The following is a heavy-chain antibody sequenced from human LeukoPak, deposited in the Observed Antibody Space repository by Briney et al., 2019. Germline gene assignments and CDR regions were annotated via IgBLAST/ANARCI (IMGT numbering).Heavy chain of an antibody. Sequence: GASVKASCKVSGYTLTELSMHWVRQAPGKGLEWMGGFDPEDGETIYAQKFQGRVTMTEDTSTDTAYMELSSLRSEDTAVYYCATDSKWELLPSHWGQGTLVTVSS. J-gene: IGHJ1*01. CDR1: GYTLTELS. V-gene: IGHV1-24*01. D-gene: IGHD1-26*01. CDR3: ATDSKWELLPSH. CDR2: FDPEDGET.